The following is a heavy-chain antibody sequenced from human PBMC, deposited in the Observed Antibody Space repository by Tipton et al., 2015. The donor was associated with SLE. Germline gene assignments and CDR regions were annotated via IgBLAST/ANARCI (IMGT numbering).Heavy chain of an antibody. D-gene: IGHD2-2*01. J-gene: IGHJ5*02. CDR2: IIPIFGTA. CDR1: GGTFSSYA. V-gene: IGHV1-69*05. Sequence: QSGPEVKKPGSSVKVSCKASGGTFSSYAISWVRQAPGQGLEWMGGIIPIFGTANYAQKFQGRVTITTDESTSTAYMELSSLRSEDTAVYYCARGCSSTSCQEGGSWFDPWGQGTLVTVSS. CDR3: ARGCSSTSCQEGGSWFDP.